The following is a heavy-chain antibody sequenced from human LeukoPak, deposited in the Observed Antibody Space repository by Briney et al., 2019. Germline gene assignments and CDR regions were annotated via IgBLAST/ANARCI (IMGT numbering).Heavy chain of an antibody. CDR1: GFTFSSYW. CDR3: ARAFRGYSYGYLGY. Sequence: GGSLRLSCAASGFTFSSYWMHWVRQAPGKGLVWVSRINSDGSSTSYADSVKGQFTISRDNAKNTLYLQMNSLRAEDTAVYYCARAFRGYSYGYLGYWGQGTLVTVSS. J-gene: IGHJ4*02. V-gene: IGHV3-74*01. D-gene: IGHD5-18*01. CDR2: INSDGSST.